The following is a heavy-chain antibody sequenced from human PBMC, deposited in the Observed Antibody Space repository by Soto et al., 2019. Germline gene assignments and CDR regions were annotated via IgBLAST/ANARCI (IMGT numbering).Heavy chain of an antibody. D-gene: IGHD5-12*01. Sequence: QVQLVESGGGVVQPGRSLRLSCAASGFTFSSYGMHWVRQAPGKGLEWVAVISYDGSNKYYADSVKGRLTISRDNSKNPLDLQMNSLGAADTAVYYCAKGYSGYEAFDYWGQGTLVTVSS. CDR1: GFTFSSYG. CDR3: AKGYSGYEAFDY. CDR2: ISYDGSNK. V-gene: IGHV3-30*18. J-gene: IGHJ4*02.